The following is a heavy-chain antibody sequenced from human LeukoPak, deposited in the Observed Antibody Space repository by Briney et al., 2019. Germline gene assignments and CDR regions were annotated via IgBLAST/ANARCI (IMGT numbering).Heavy chain of an antibody. V-gene: IGHV4-59*12. D-gene: IGHD3-16*01. J-gene: IGHJ4*02. CDR2: IYYSGST. Sequence: SETLSLTCTVSGGSISSYYWSWIRQPPGKGLEWIGYIYYSGSTNYNPSLKSRVTISVDTSKNQFSLKLSSVTAADTAVYYCARGDGRSSHDYWGQGTLVTVSS. CDR3: ARGDGRSSHDY. CDR1: GGSISSYY.